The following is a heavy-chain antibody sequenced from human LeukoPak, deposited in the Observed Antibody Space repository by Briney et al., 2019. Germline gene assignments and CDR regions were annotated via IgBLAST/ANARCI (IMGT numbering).Heavy chain of an antibody. CDR2: IRYDGSNK. D-gene: IGHD3-10*01. Sequence: GGSLRLSCAASGFTFSSYGMHWVRQAPGKGLEWVAFIRYDGSNKYYADSVKGRFTISRDNSKNTLYLQMNSLRAEDTAVYYCAKDGLITMVRGVIRRYYYYYMDVWGKGTTVTISS. J-gene: IGHJ6*03. CDR1: GFTFSSYG. V-gene: IGHV3-30*02. CDR3: AKDGLITMVRGVIRRYYYYYMDV.